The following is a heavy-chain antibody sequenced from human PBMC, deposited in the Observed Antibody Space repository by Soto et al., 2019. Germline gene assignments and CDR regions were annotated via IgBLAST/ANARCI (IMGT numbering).Heavy chain of an antibody. V-gene: IGHV4-34*01. CDR3: ARVERGTATTVVDAFDI. Sequence: SQTLSLTCAGHGGFAPRGSSSWSCIRQPPGKGLEWIGEMSHSGGTHFNPSLKSRVTISVDTSKNQFTLKMSSVTAADTALYYCARVERGTATTVVDAFDIWGPGTMVT. D-gene: IGHD1-1*01. CDR2: MSHSGGT. J-gene: IGHJ3*02. CDR1: GGFAPRGSSS.